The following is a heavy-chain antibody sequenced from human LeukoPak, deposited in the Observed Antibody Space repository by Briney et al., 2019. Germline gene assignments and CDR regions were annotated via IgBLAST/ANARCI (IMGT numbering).Heavy chain of an antibody. CDR2: TYYTSKWFN. Sequence: SQTLSLTCAISGDSVFSNSASWHWIRQSPSRGLQWLGRTYYTSKWFNDYAVSLKSRITINPDTSKNQFSLQLNSVTPEDTAVYFCARDNDYGGYYFDYWGPGTLVTVSS. CDR1: GDSVFSNSAS. CDR3: ARDNDYGGYYFDY. D-gene: IGHD4-23*01. V-gene: IGHV6-1*01. J-gene: IGHJ4*02.